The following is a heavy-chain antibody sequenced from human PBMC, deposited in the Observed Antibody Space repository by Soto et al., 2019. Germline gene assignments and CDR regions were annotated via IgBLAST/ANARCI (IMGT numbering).Heavy chain of an antibody. J-gene: IGHJ6*02. CDR3: AKHRGSGSWDYYYYYGMDV. CDR1: GFTFSSYA. D-gene: IGHD3-10*01. V-gene: IGHV3-23*01. CDR2: ISGSGGST. Sequence: PGGSLRLSCAASGFTFSSYAMSWVRQAPGKGLEWVSAISGSGGSTYYADSVKGRFTISRDNSKNTLYLQMNGLRAEDTAVYYCAKHRGSGSWDYYYYYGMDVWGQGTTVTVSS.